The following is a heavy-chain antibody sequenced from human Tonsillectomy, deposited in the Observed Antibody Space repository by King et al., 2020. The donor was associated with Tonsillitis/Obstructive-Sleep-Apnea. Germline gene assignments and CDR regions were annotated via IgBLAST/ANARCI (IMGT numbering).Heavy chain of an antibody. V-gene: IGHV3-30*03. D-gene: IGHD6-13*01. CDR1: GFXXSXFX. CDR3: ARDRSXXWSFDX. CDR2: ISYDGSKK. J-gene: IGHJ4*01. Sequence: QLVQSGXGVVQPGRSLRLSCAASGFXXSXFXMHWVRQAPGKGLEWVAVISYDGSKKYYADSVKGRFTISRDSSKNTLYLKMNSLRAEDTAVYYCARDRSXXWSFDXWGXGXLVTVS.